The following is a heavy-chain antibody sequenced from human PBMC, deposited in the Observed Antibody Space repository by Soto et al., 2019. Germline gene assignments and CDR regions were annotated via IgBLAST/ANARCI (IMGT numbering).Heavy chain of an antibody. CDR2: IYYSGST. V-gene: IGHV4-39*01. J-gene: IGHJ6*03. D-gene: IGHD2-15*01. Sequence: ETLXLTCTVSGGSISSSSYYWGWIRPPPGKGLEWIGSIYYSGSTYYNPSLKSRVTISVDTSKNQFSLKLSSVTAEDTAVYYCARVVVAAISYYYMDVWGKGTTVTVSS. CDR1: GGSISSSSYY. CDR3: ARVVVAAISYYYMDV.